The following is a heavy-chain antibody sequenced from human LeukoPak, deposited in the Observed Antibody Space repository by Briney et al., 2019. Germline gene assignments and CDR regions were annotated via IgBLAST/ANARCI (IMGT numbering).Heavy chain of an antibody. CDR3: ARWGRIAAAGGGDY. CDR2: INHSGST. CDR1: GGSFSGYY. D-gene: IGHD6-13*01. V-gene: IGHV4-34*01. Sequence: SETVSLTCAVYGGSFSGYYWSWIRQPPGKGLEWIGEINHSGSTNYNPSLKSRVTISVDTSKNQFSLKLSSVTAADTAVYYCARWGRIAAAGGGDYWGQGTLVTVSS. J-gene: IGHJ4*02.